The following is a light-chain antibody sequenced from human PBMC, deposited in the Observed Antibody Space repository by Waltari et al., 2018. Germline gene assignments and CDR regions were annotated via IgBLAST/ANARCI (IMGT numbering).Light chain of an antibody. J-gene: IGKJ4*01. V-gene: IGKV3-15*01. Sequence: EIVMTQSPVTLSVSPGERATLSCRASQSISSNLAWYQQKPGQSPGLLIHGASTRATGIPARFSGSGSGTDFTLTISSLQSEDFAVYFCQQYNTWPTFGGGTKVEIK. CDR1: QSISSN. CDR2: GAS. CDR3: QQYNTWPT.